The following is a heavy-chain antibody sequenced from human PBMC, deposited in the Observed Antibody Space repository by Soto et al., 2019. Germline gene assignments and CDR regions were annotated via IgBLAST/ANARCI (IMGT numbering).Heavy chain of an antibody. D-gene: IGHD5-12*01. Sequence: EVQLVESGGGSVQPGGSLRLSCTASGFTLSNYWMHWVRQAPGKGLVWVSRINTDGSNTNYADSVKGRFTISRDNAKNTFYLQMNSLRDEDTAVYYCVRIRRGDGYTFGYWGQGTLVTVSS. CDR3: VRIRRGDGYTFGY. CDR2: INTDGSNT. V-gene: IGHV3-74*01. J-gene: IGHJ4*02. CDR1: GFTLSNYW.